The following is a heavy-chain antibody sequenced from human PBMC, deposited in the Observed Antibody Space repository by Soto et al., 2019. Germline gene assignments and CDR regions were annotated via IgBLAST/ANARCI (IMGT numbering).Heavy chain of an antibody. CDR3: ARHSNRNYGLYFFDY. Sequence: SETLSLTCTFSGGSVSSYYWGWIRQSPGKGLEWIGFIYYSGSTKYKPSLKSRVSISVDTSKNQFSLKVSSATAADTAVYYCARHSNRNYGLYFFDYWGLGALVTVSS. D-gene: IGHD4-4*01. V-gene: IGHV4-59*08. J-gene: IGHJ4*02. CDR2: IYYSGST. CDR1: GGSVSSYY.